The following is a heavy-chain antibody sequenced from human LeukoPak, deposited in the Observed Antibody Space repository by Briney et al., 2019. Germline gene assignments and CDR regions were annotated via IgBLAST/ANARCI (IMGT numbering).Heavy chain of an antibody. D-gene: IGHD2-21*02. CDR1: GFTFSSYS. Sequence: PGGSLRLSCAASGFTFSSYSMNWVRQAPRKGLEWVSSISSSSSYIYYADSVKGRFTISRDNAKNSLYLQMNSLRAEDTAVYYCARIELNCGGDCYSGYWGQGTLVTVSS. J-gene: IGHJ4*02. CDR3: ARIELNCGGDCYSGY. CDR2: ISSSSSYI. V-gene: IGHV3-21*01.